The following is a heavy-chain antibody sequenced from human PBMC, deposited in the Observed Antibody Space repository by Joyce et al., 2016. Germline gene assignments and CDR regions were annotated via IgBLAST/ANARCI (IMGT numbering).Heavy chain of an antibody. D-gene: IGHD3-16*01. CDR1: GDSVTSLF. Sequence: QVHLQESGPGLVKPSETLSLTCTVSGDSVTSLFWNWIRKPPGKGLEWVAHISATVSTKYNPSLKSRATISLDAPRNQFSVKLTSVTAADTAIYYCARDGGYYFDYWGQGTLVAVSS. J-gene: IGHJ4*02. CDR2: ISATVST. V-gene: IGHV4-59*02. CDR3: ARDGGYYFDY.